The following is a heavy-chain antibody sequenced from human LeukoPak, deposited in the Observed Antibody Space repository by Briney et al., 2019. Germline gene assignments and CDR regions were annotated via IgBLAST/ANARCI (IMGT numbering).Heavy chain of an antibody. J-gene: IGHJ5*02. Sequence: GGSLRLSCAASGFTFSTYSMNWVRQAPGKGLEWVSCISSSSSYIYYADSVKGRFTISRDNAKNSLYLQMDSLRAEDTTVYYCGREAWFDLWGQGTLVTVSS. CDR1: GFTFSTYS. CDR2: ISSSSSYI. V-gene: IGHV3-21*01. CDR3: GREAWFDL.